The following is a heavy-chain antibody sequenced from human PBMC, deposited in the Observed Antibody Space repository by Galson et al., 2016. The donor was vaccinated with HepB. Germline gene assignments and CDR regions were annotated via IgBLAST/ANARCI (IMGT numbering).Heavy chain of an antibody. CDR1: GGTFSSYA. V-gene: IGHV1-69*13. Sequence: SVKVSCKASGGTFSSYAISWVRQAPGQGLEWMGVIINLYGTANYALKFQGRVTITADESTSTAHTEMSSLRYEDTAVYYCARVRDGYNTHFYYGMDVWGQGTSVTVS. J-gene: IGHJ6*02. CDR2: IINLYGTA. CDR3: ARVRDGYNTHFYYGMDV. D-gene: IGHD5-24*01.